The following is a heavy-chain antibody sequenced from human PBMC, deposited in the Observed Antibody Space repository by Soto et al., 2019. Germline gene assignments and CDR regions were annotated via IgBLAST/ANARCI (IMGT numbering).Heavy chain of an antibody. Sequence: GGSLRLSCAASGFPFSSYAMSWVRQAPGKGLEWVSAISGSGGSTYYADSVKGRFTISRDNSKNTLYLQMNSLRAEDTAVYYCVKDTVVVVPAAAFDYWGQGTLVTVS. CDR1: GFPFSSYA. D-gene: IGHD2-2*01. CDR2: ISGSGGST. J-gene: IGHJ4*02. CDR3: VKDTVVVVPAAAFDY. V-gene: IGHV3-23*01.